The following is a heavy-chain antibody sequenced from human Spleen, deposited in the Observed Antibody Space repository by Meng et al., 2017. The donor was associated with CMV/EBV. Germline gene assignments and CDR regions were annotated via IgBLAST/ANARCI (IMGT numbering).Heavy chain of an antibody. CDR3: ASDPTGYFDY. CDR2: VNSDGSNT. CDR1: GITFTNYY. V-gene: IGHV3-74*01. Sequence: SCAASGITFTNYYMHWVRQVPGKGLVWVSRVNSDGSNTRYADSVKGRFTISRDNGKDTVYLQMNSLRDEDTAVYYCASDPTGYFDYWGQGTLVTVSS. J-gene: IGHJ4*02.